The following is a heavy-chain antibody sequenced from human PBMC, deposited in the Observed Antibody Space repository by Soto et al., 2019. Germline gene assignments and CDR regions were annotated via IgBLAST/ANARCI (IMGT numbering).Heavy chain of an antibody. J-gene: IGHJ4*02. CDR3: ARGLRWLDY. CDR1: GGSVSSGSYY. Sequence: PSETLSLTCTVSGGSVSSGSYYWSWIRQPPGKGLEYIGNIYYSGSTNYNPSLKSRVTISVDTSKNQFSLKLNSVTAADTAVYYCARGLRWLDYWGQGTLVTVSS. D-gene: IGHD2-21*01. CDR2: IYYSGST. V-gene: IGHV4-61*01.